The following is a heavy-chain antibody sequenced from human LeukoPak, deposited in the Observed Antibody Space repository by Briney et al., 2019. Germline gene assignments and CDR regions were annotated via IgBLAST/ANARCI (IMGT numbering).Heavy chain of an antibody. CDR2: VNQGGST. D-gene: IGHD2-15*01. CDR3: ARVIGATSMHC. Sequence: SETLSLTCSVSGSSISGDYFWGGGRPPPGKGREWIGSVNQGGSTYYYRSLNSPVTMSLHTSNNQLSLKLTSVTAADTAVYFCARVIGATSMHCWGQGTLVTVSS. J-gene: IGHJ4*02. V-gene: IGHV4-38-2*02. CDR1: GSSISGDYF.